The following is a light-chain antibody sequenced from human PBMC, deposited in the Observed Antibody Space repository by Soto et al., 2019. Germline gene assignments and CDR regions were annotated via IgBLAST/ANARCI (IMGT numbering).Light chain of an antibody. CDR3: QQRSNWPPMYT. J-gene: IGKJ2*01. V-gene: IGKV3-11*01. CDR2: DAS. Sequence: EIVLTQSPATLSLSPGETATLSCRASQSVSSYLAWYQQKPGQAPRLLMYDASNRATGTPARFSGSGSGTDFTLTISSLEPEDFAVYYCQQRSNWPPMYTFGQGTKLEIE. CDR1: QSVSSY.